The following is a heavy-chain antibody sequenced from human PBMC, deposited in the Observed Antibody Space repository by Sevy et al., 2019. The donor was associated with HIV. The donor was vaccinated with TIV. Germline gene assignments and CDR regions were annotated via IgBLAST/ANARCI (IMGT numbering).Heavy chain of an antibody. J-gene: IGHJ4*02. D-gene: IGHD4-17*01. CDR3: ARDLEFYDYGDYGPAFMPDY. CDR1: GFTFSSYG. Sequence: GGSLRLSCAASGFTFSSYGMHWVRQAPGKGLEWFAVIWFDGSNTYYADSVKGRFTSSRDIAKNTLHLQMNSLRAEDTAVYYCARDLEFYDYGDYGPAFMPDYWGQGTLVTVSS. V-gene: IGHV3-33*01. CDR2: IWFDGSNT.